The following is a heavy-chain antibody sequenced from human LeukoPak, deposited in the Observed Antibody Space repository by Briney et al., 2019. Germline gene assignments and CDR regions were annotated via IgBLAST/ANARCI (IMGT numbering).Heavy chain of an antibody. D-gene: IGHD2-2*01. J-gene: IGHJ3*02. V-gene: IGHV3-21*01. CDR2: ISSSSSYI. CDR1: GFTFSSYS. CDR3: ARGGQLSYRRGNAFDI. Sequence: GGSLRLSCAASGFTFSSYSMNWVRQAPGKGLEWVSSISSSSSYIYYADSVKGRFTISRDNAKNSLYLQMNSLRAEDTAVYYCARGGQLSYRRGNAFDIWGQGTMVTVSS.